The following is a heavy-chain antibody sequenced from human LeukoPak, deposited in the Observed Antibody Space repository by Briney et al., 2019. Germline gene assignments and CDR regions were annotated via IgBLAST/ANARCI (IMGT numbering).Heavy chain of an antibody. D-gene: IGHD5-18*01. V-gene: IGHV3-74*01. CDR2: INSDGSST. Sequence: PGGSLRLSCAASGFTFSSYWMHWVRQAPGKGLVWVSRINSDGSSTSYAGSVKGRFTISRDNAKNTLYLQMNSLRGEDTAVYYCARKAGGYSYGPLNYWGQGTLVTVSS. CDR3: ARKAGGYSYGPLNY. CDR1: GFTFSSYW. J-gene: IGHJ4*02.